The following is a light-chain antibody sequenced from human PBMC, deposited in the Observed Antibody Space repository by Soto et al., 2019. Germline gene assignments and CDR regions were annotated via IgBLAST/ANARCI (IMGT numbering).Light chain of an antibody. V-gene: IGKV3-20*01. CDR2: GAS. J-gene: IGKJ3*01. Sequence: DIELTQSPGTLSLSPGERATLSCRASQTISDNHLAWYQQKPGQSPRLLISGASVRAPGVPDRFSGSGSETDFTLTISRLEPEDFGFYYCQQYGSSPEISFGPGTKVDIK. CDR1: QTISDNH. CDR3: QQYGSSPEIS.